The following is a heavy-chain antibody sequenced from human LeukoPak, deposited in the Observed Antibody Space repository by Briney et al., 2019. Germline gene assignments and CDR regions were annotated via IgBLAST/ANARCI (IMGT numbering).Heavy chain of an antibody. CDR1: GGSISSHY. CDR2: IYYSGST. V-gene: IGHV4-59*11. Sequence: SETLSLTCTVSGGSISSHYWSLIRQPPGKGLEWIGYIYYSGSTNYNPSLKSRVTISVDTSKNQFSLKLSSVTAADTAVYYCARETVGATGFDYWGQGTLVTVSS. D-gene: IGHD1-26*01. CDR3: ARETVGATGFDY. J-gene: IGHJ4*02.